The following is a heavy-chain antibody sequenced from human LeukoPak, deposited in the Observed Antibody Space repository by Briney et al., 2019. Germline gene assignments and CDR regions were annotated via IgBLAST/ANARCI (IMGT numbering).Heavy chain of an antibody. CDR3: ARDLSFGAPYNWFDP. V-gene: IGHV3-74*01. J-gene: IGHJ5*02. CDR2: INNDGSTT. Sequence: PGGSLRLSCAASGFTFSSYGMSWVRQAPGKGLVWVSRINNDGSTTSYADSVKGRFTISRDNAKNTLYLQMNNLRAEDTAVYYCARDLSFGAPYNWFDPWGQGTLVTVSS. CDR1: GFTFSSYG. D-gene: IGHD3-10*01.